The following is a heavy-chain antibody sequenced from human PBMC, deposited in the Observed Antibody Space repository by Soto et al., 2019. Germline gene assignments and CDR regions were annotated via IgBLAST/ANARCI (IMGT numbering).Heavy chain of an antibody. D-gene: IGHD3-9*01. CDR3: ARGPVAHYDILTGYYNVGGVFDY. J-gene: IGHJ4*02. CDR1: GFTFSSYS. V-gene: IGHV3-21*01. Sequence: EVQLVESGGGLVKPGGSLRLSCAASGFTFSSYSMNWVRQAPGKGLEWVSSISSSSSYIYYADSVKGRFTISRDNAKNSLYLQMNSLRAEDTAVYYCARGPVAHYDILTGYYNVGGVFDYWGQGTLVTVSS. CDR2: ISSSSSYI.